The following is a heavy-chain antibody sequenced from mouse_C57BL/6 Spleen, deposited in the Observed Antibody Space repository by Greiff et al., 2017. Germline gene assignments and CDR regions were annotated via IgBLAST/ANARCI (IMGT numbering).Heavy chain of an antibody. D-gene: IGHD3-2*02. CDR3: ARGLRLLYFDY. CDR2: ISSGSSTI. V-gene: IGHV5-17*01. CDR1: GFTFSDYG. J-gene: IGHJ2*01. Sequence: EVKLMESGGGLVKPGGSLKLSCAASGFTFSDYGMHWVRQAPEKGLEWVAYISSGSSTIYYADTVKGRFTISRDNAKNTLFLQMTSLRSEDTAMYYCARGLRLLYFDYWGQGTTLTVSS.